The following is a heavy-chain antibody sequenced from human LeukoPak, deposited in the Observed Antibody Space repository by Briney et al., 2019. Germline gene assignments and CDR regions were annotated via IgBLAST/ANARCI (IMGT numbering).Heavy chain of an antibody. D-gene: IGHD4-17*01. Sequence: SETLSLTCTVSGGSISSYYWSWIRQPAGKGLEWIWRIHTTGSTNYNPSLKSRVTMSVDMSKKQFSLKLTSVTAADTAVYFCARGVGSFGDDPRDALDIWGQGTMVTVSS. CDR3: ARGVGSFGDDPRDALDI. CDR2: IHTTGST. CDR1: GGSISSYY. J-gene: IGHJ3*02. V-gene: IGHV4-4*07.